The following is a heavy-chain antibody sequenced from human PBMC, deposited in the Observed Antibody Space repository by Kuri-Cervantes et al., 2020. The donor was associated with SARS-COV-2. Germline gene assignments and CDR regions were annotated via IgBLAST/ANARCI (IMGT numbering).Heavy chain of an antibody. CDR1: GYSISSGYY. CDR2: IYHSGST. V-gene: IGHV4-38-2*01. Sequence: SETLSLTCAVSGYSISSGYYWGWIRQPPGKGLEWIGSIYHSGSTYYNPSLKSRVTISVDTSKNQFSLKLSSVTAADTAVYYCARGVGYYDILTGSRDYFDYWGQGTLVTVSS. D-gene: IGHD3-9*01. CDR3: ARGVGYYDILTGSRDYFDY. J-gene: IGHJ4*02.